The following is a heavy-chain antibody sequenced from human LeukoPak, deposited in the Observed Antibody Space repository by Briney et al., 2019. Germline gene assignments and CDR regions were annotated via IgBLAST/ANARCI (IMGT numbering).Heavy chain of an antibody. CDR3: ARDGLRSIAAAGTRAAFDI. CDR1: GFTFSSYA. Sequence: GRSLRLSCAASGFTFSSYAMHWVRQAPGKGLEWVAVISYDGSNKYYADSVKGRFTISRDNSKNTLYLQMNSLRAEDTAVYYCARDGLRSIAAAGTRAAFDIWGQGTMVTVSS. V-gene: IGHV3-30-3*01. J-gene: IGHJ3*02. D-gene: IGHD6-13*01. CDR2: ISYDGSNK.